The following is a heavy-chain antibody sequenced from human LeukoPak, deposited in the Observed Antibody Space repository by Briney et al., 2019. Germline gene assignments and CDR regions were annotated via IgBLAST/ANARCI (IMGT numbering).Heavy chain of an antibody. CDR1: GFTFSNYA. Sequence: GGSLRLSCAASGFTFSNYATSWVRQAPGKGLEWVSALSGSGDNTYYADSVKGRFTISRDNSKNTLYLQMNSLRAEDTALYYCARPASRGVGRYFDLWGRGSLVTVSS. V-gene: IGHV3-23*01. J-gene: IGHJ2*01. CDR2: LSGSGDNT. CDR3: ARPASRGVGRYFDL. D-gene: IGHD3-10*01.